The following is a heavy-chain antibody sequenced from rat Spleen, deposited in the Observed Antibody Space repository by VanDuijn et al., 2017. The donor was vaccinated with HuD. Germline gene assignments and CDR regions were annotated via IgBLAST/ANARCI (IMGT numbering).Heavy chain of an antibody. V-gene: IGHV5-58*01. J-gene: IGHJ2*01. CDR1: GFTFSSYW. CDR3: AKADYFDY. Sequence: EVQLVETGGGLVQPGRSLKLSCVASGFTFSSYWMYWIRQAPAKGLEWISSINIDGGSTYYSDSVKGRFTISRDNAENTVYLQMNSLRSEDTATYYCAKADYFDYWGQGVMVTVSS. CDR2: INIDGGST.